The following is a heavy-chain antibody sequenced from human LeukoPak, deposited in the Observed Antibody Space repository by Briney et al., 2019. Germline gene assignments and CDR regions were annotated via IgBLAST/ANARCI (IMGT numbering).Heavy chain of an antibody. D-gene: IGHD2-21*01. Sequence: SQTLSLTCTVSGGSISSGGYYWSWIRQPPGKGLEWIGYIYHSGSTYYNPSLTSRVTISVDRSKNQFSLKLSSVTAADTAVYYCARDTCAGGDCYSYYFDYWGQGTLVTVSS. CDR2: IYHSGST. J-gene: IGHJ4*02. CDR1: GGSISSGGYY. V-gene: IGHV4-30-2*01. CDR3: ARDTCAGGDCYSYYFDY.